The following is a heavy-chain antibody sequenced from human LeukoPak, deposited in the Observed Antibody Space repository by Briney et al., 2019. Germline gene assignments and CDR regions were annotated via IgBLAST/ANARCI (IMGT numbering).Heavy chain of an antibody. CDR2: IWYDGSNK. CDR1: GFTFSSYG. CDR3: ARGRYSGSYPEYFQH. V-gene: IGHV3-33*01. D-gene: IGHD1-26*01. J-gene: IGHJ1*01. Sequence: PWGALRLSCAASGFTFSSYGMHWVRQAPGKGLERVAVIWYDGSNKYYADSVKGRFTISRDNSKNTLYLQMNSLRAEDTAVYYCARGRYSGSYPEYFQHWGQGTLVTVSS.